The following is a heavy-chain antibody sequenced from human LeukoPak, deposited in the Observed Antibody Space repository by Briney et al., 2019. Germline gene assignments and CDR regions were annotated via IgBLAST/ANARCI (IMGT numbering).Heavy chain of an antibody. V-gene: IGHV4-59*01. J-gene: IGHJ4*02. CDR1: GGSISRYY. D-gene: IGHD3-10*01. Sequence: PSETLSLTCTVSGGSISRYYWSWIRQPPGKGLEWIGYIYYSGSTKYNPSVKSRVTISVDMSKNQFPLRLSSVTAADTAVHYCARESVVRGITYFDYWGQGTLVTVSS. CDR2: IYYSGST. CDR3: ARESVVRGITYFDY.